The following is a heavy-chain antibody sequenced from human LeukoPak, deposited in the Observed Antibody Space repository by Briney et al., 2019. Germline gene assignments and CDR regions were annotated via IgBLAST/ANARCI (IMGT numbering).Heavy chain of an antibody. V-gene: IGHV3-7*01. Sequence: GGSLRLSCAASGFIFSNYWMSWVRQAPGKGPEWVANLKPDGSDKYYVDSVKGRFTISRDNAKNSLYLQMDYLRAEDTALYYCARVDCTGGSCFSGFDHWGQGTLVTVSP. CDR1: GFIFSNYW. D-gene: IGHD2-15*01. J-gene: IGHJ4*02. CDR3: ARVDCTGGSCFSGFDH. CDR2: LKPDGSDK.